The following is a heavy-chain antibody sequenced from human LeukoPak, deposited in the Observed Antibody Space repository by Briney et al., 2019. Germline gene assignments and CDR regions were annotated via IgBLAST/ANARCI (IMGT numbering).Heavy chain of an antibody. CDR2: IDPSDSYT. D-gene: IGHD4-23*01. J-gene: IGHJ4*02. V-gene: IGHV5-10-1*01. CDR3: ARRDYGGNPGDY. CDR1: GYSFTSYW. Sequence: GESLKISCKGSGYSFTSYWISWVRQMPGKGLEWMGRIDPSDSYTKYSPSFQGHLTISADQSISTAYLQWSSLKASDTAMYYCARRDYGGNPGDYWGQGTLVTASS.